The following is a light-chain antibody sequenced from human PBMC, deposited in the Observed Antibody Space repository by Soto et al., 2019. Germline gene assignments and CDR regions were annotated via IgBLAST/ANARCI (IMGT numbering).Light chain of an antibody. J-gene: IGKJ1*01. CDR1: QSVSSY. CDR3: QQRSNWPRT. Sequence: EIVLTQSPATLSLSPGERATLSCRATQSVSSYLAWYQQRPGQAPRLLIYDASNRATGIPARFSGSGSGTDFTLPISSLEPEDFAVYYGQQRSNWPRTFGQGTKVEI. CDR2: DAS. V-gene: IGKV3-11*01.